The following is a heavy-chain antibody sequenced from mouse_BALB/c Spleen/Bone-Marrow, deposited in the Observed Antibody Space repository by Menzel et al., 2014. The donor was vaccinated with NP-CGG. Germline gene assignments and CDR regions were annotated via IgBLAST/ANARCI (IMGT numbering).Heavy chain of an antibody. CDR1: GCTFTDYA. V-gene: IGHV1S137*01. J-gene: IGHJ4*01. CDR2: ISTYYGDA. Sequence: VQLQESGAELVRPGVSVKISCKGSGCTFTDYAMHWVKQSHAKSXEWIGVISTYYGDASYNQKFKGKATMTVDKSSSTAYMELARLTSEDSAIYYCARDAMDYWGQGTSVTVSS. CDR3: ARDAMDY.